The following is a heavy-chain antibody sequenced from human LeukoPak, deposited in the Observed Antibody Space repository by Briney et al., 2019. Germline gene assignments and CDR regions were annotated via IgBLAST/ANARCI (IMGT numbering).Heavy chain of an antibody. CDR2: VNHNGNVN. Sequence: QPGGSLRLSCAASGFTFTSYSMNWARQAPGKGLGWVASVNHNGNVNYYVDSVKGRFTISRDNAKNSLYLQMSNLRAEDTAVYFCARGGGLDVWGQGATVTVSS. J-gene: IGHJ6*02. CDR1: GFTFTSYS. D-gene: IGHD3-16*01. CDR3: ARGGGLDV. V-gene: IGHV3-7*03.